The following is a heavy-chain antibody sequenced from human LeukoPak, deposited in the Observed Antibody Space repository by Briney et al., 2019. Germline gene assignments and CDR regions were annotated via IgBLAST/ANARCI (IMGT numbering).Heavy chain of an antibody. CDR2: FDPEDGET. J-gene: IGHJ3*02. V-gene: IGHV1-24*01. D-gene: IGHD3-3*01. Sequence: ASVTVSCRVSGYTLTELSMHWVRQAPGKGLEWMGGFDPEDGETIYAQKFQGRVTMTEDTSTDTAYMELSSLRSEDTAVYYCATPPDFWSGYPHAFDIWGQGTMVTVSS. CDR1: GYTLTELS. CDR3: ATPPDFWSGYPHAFDI.